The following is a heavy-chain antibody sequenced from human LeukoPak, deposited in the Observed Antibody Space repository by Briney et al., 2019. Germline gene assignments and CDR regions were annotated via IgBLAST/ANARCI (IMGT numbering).Heavy chain of an antibody. CDR3: AKDRVDGSGSQFDS. CDR1: GFTFSTYA. J-gene: IGHJ4*02. CDR2: ISGSGAMT. V-gene: IGHV3-23*01. D-gene: IGHD3-10*01. Sequence: PGRSLRLSCAASGFTFSTYAMSWVRQAPGKGLEWVSSISGSGAMTYYGDSVKGRFTISRDNAMDTLYLQMNSLRADDTAVYYCAKDRVDGSGSQFDSWGQGNLVIVSS.